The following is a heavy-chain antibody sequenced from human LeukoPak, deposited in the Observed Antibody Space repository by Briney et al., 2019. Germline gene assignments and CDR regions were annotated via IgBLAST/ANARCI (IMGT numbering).Heavy chain of an antibody. J-gene: IGHJ4*02. Sequence: GGALRLSCAASGFTFTSYWMTWVRQAPGKGLEWVANIKQDGSVKNYVDSLRGRFTISRDNAKDSLYLQMNSLRAEDTAVYFCARNYYYRFVYWGQGTLVAVSS. CDR2: IKQDGSVK. V-gene: IGHV3-7*01. CDR3: ARNYYYRFVY. CDR1: GFTFTSYW. D-gene: IGHD3-10*01.